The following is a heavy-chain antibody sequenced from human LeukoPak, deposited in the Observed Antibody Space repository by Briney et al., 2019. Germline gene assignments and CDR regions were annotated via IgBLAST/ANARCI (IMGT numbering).Heavy chain of an antibody. D-gene: IGHD3-10*01. CDR2: IKQDGSEK. CDR3: ARGEVHFDY. CDR1: GFIFSSYW. J-gene: IGHJ4*02. V-gene: IGHV3-7*01. Sequence: GGSLRLSCVASGFIFSSYWMSWVRQAPGKGLEWVANIKQDGSEKYYVDSVKGRFTISRDNAKNSLFLQMNSLRAEDTAVYYCARGEVHFDYWGQGTLVTVSS.